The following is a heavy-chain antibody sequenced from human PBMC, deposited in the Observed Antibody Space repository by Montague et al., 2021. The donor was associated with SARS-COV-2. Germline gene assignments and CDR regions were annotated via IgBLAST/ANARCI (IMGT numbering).Heavy chain of an antibody. D-gene: IGHD5-12*01. CDR2: IYYTGST. V-gene: IGHV4-59*01. CDR3: ARGGGRLQYSYYYGMDV. CDR1: GGSMINNY. Sequence: SETRSPTCSVSGGSMINNYWSWIRQPPGKGLEWMGYIYYTGSTDYNPSXXSRATLSIDTSKNEFSLKLTSVTAADTAVYYCARGGGRLQYSYYYGMDVWGQGTTVTVSS. J-gene: IGHJ6*02.